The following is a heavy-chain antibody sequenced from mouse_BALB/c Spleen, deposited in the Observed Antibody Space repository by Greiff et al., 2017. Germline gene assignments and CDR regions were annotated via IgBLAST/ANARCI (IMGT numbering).Heavy chain of an antibody. V-gene: IGHV1-9*01. CDR3: ARSLNRGAMDY. D-gene: IGHD2-14*01. CDR2: ILTGSGST. J-gene: IGHJ4*01. CDR1: GYTFSSYW. Sequence: QVQLQQSGAELMKPGASVKISCKATGYTFSSYWIEWVKQRPGHGLEWIGEILTGSGSTNYNEKFKGKATFTADTSSNTAYLQLSSLTSEDSAVYYCARSLNRGAMDYGGQGTSVTVSS.